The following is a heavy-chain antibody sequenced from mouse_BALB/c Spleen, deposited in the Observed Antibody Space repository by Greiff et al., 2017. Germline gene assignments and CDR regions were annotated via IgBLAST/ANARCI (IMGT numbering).Heavy chain of an antibody. J-gene: IGHJ2*01. V-gene: IGHV3-2*02. CDR3: ARELLYFDY. CDR2: ISYSGST. Sequence: EVQLQESGPGLVKPSQSLSLTCTVTGYSITSDYAWNWIRQFPGNKLEWMGYISYSGSTSYNPSLKSRISITRDTSKNQFFLQLNSVTTEDTATYYCARELLYFDYWGQGTTLTVSS. CDR1: GYSITSDYA. D-gene: IGHD2-1*01.